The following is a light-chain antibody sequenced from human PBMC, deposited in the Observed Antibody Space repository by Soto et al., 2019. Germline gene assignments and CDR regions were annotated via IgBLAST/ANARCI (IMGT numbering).Light chain of an antibody. J-gene: IGKJ1*01. Sequence: EIVLTQSPATLSLSPGARAPLSCRARQSVSSYLAWYQQKPGQAPRLLIYGASTRATGIPARFSGSGSGTEYTLTISSLQSEDFAVYYCQQYNNWPPRWTFGQGTKVDIK. CDR2: GAS. CDR3: QQYNNWPPRWT. V-gene: IGKV3-15*01. CDR1: QSVSSY.